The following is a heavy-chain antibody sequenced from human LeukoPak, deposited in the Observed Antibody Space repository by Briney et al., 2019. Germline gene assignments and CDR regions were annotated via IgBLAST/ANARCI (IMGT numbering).Heavy chain of an antibody. V-gene: IGHV3-23*01. J-gene: IGHJ4*02. CDR3: AKDETGYQRFDY. Sequence: GSLRLSCAASGFTFNSYGMSWVRQAPGKGLEWVSAISGSGGSTYYADSVKGRFTISRDNSKNTLYLQMNSLRAEDTAVYYCAKDETGYQRFDYWGQGTLVTVSS. D-gene: IGHD3-9*01. CDR2: ISGSGGST. CDR1: GFTFNSYG.